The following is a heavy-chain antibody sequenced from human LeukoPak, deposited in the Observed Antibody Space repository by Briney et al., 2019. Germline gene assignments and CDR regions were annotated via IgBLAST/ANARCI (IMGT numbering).Heavy chain of an antibody. CDR3: ARAKVGYASRHKWFDP. J-gene: IGHJ5*02. D-gene: IGHD2-2*01. CDR1: GGSISSSSYY. V-gene: IGHV4-39*06. Sequence: PSETLSLTCTVSGGSISSSSYYWGWIRQPPGKGLEWIGSIFYSGSTYYNPSLKSRVTISVDTSKNQFALKLSSVTAADTAVYYCARAKVGYASRHKWFDPWGQGTLVTVSS. CDR2: IFYSGST.